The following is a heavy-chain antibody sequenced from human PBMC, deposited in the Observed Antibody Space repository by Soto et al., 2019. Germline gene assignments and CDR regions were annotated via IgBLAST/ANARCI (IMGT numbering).Heavy chain of an antibody. CDR1: GYTFTSYD. V-gene: IGHV1-8*01. D-gene: IGHD3-10*01. Sequence: GASVKVSCKSSGYTFTSYDINWVRQATGQGLEWMGWMNPNSGNTGYAQKFQGRVTMTRNTSISTAYVELSSLRSEDTAVYYCARGPLLLITMVRGVNFYYYYMDVWGKGTTVTVSS. CDR2: MNPNSGNT. J-gene: IGHJ6*03. CDR3: ARGPLLLITMVRGVNFYYYYMDV.